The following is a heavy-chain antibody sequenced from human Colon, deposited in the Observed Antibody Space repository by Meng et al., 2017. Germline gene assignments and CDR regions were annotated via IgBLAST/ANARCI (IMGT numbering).Heavy chain of an antibody. CDR1: GFSFSTYA. Sequence: GESLKISCAASGFSFSTYAMTWVRQAPGKWLEWVSVISRTGGTIFYADSVKGRFTIARDNSNNSLFLQMNSLRVEDTAVYYCVKAISVTTDFDVWGQGTAVTVSS. CDR2: ISRTGGTI. D-gene: IGHD4-17*01. CDR3: VKAISVTTDFDV. J-gene: IGHJ4*02. V-gene: IGHV3-23*01.